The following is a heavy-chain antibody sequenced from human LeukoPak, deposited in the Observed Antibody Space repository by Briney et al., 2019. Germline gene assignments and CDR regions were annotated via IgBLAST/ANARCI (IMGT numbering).Heavy chain of an antibody. V-gene: IGHV1-69*13. CDR2: IITIFGTA. J-gene: IGHJ5*02. CDR1: GGTFSSYA. Sequence: ASVKVSCKASGGTFSSYAISWVRQAPGQGLEWMGGIITIFGTAKYAQKFQGRVTITADESTSTAYMELSSLRSEDTAVYYCAMGDYVWGSYRWFDPWGQGTLVTVSS. CDR3: AMGDYVWGSYRWFDP. D-gene: IGHD3-16*02.